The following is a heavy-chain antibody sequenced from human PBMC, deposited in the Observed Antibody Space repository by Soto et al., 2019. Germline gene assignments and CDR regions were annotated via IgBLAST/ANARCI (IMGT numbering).Heavy chain of an antibody. CDR2: ISATGGST. V-gene: IGHV3-23*01. CDR3: AKGFVRVCGGECIAAP. J-gene: IGHJ5*01. CDR1: GLSLKRYT. Sequence: GGALQLGWGASGLSLKRYTMGGFREGKGKGLEWVSGISATGGSTYYADSVKGRFTFSRDNSKNTLYLQMNSLRAEDTEVYCCAKGFVRVCGGECIAAPWRQGTPVTV. D-gene: IGHD2-21*01.